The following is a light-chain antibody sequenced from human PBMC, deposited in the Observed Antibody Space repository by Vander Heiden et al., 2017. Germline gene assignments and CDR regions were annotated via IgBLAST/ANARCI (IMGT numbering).Light chain of an antibody. Sequence: IVLTQSPDSLAVSLGDRATINCKSSQSVLYSSNNKNYLAWYQQKPGQPPKLLIYWASTRESGVPDRFSGSGSGTDFTLTISSLQAEDVAVYYCQQYYSTPPAFGPGTKVDIK. V-gene: IGKV4-1*01. CDR1: QSVLYSSNNKNY. CDR3: QQYYSTPPA. CDR2: WAS. J-gene: IGKJ3*01.